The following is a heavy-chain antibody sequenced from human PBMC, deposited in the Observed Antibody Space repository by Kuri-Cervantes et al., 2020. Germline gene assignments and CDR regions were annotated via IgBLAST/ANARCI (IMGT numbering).Heavy chain of an antibody. CDR3: ATILTGEGMDV. J-gene: IGHJ6*02. V-gene: IGHV3-33*01. CDR1: GFTFSSYG. CDR2: IWYDGSGK. D-gene: IGHD3-16*01. Sequence: GESLKISCAASGFTFSSYGMHWVRQAPGRGLEWVAVIWYDGSGKHHAESVKGRFTISRDNSKNTLYLQMNSLRAEDTAVYYCATILTGEGMDVWGQGNRVTVSS.